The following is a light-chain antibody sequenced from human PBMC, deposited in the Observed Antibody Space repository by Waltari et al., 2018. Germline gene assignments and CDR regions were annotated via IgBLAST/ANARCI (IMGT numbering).Light chain of an antibody. V-gene: IGLV2-23*01. CDR3: CSYAGGTTLL. Sequence: QSALTQPASVSGSLGQSITISCTGSGSEIDIYNLVSWYQQYPGKAPKLIIYEGDERPSGVSDRFSGSKSGNTASLTISGLQADDEAEYHCCSYAGGTTLLFGGGTKVTVL. CDR1: GSEIDIYNL. CDR2: EGD. J-gene: IGLJ2*01.